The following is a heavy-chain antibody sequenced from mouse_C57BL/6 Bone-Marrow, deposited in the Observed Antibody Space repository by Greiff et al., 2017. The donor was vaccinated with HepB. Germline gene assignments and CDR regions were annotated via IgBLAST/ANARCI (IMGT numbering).Heavy chain of an antibody. J-gene: IGHJ1*03. V-gene: IGHV7-3*01. D-gene: IGHD1-1*01. CDR1: GFTFTDYY. Sequence: EVQGVESGGGLVQPGGSLSLSCAASGFTFTDYYMSWVRQPPGKALEWLGFIRNKANGYTTEYSASVKGRFTTSRDNSQSILYLQMNALRAEDSATYYCARSPFYYGSRYWYFDVWGTGTTVTVSS. CDR2: IRNKANGYTT. CDR3: ARSPFYYGSRYWYFDV.